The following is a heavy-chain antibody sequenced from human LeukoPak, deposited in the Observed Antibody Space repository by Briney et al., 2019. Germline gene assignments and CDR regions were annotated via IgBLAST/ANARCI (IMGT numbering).Heavy chain of an antibody. CDR2: ISGSGASR. Sequence: PGGSLRLSCAASGCTFSSYAMSWVRQPAGKGLEWVAGISGSGASRYDADSVQGRVTISRDNSNNTLHLQMHSLRAEDTAVYYCAQQGFSGAYDHWGQGTLVTVSS. CDR1: GCTFSSYA. V-gene: IGHV3-23*01. J-gene: IGHJ5*02. CDR3: AQQGFSGAYDH. D-gene: IGHD6-13*01.